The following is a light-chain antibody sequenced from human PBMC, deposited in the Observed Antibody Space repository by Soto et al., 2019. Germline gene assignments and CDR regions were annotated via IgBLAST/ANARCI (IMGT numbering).Light chain of an antibody. CDR1: QSVSSNY. J-gene: IGKJ5*01. V-gene: IGKV3-20*01. CDR3: QQFGTPIT. Sequence: ESVLTQSPGTLSLSPGERATLSCRASQSVSSNYLAWYQQKPGHAPRLLIYGASSSATGIPDRFSGSGSGTDFAVNISRLEPEDFAVYYCQQFGTPITFGQGKRLEIK. CDR2: GAS.